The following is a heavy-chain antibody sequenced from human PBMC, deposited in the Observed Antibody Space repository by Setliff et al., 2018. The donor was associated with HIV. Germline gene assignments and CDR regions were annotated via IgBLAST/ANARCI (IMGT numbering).Heavy chain of an antibody. CDR3: ARDRGYGSGSYYADNWFDP. CDR2: SNAGNGHT. D-gene: IGHD3-10*01. J-gene: IGHJ5*02. V-gene: IGHV1-3*01. Sequence: ASVKVSCKASGYSFTYYAVHWASQAPGQRLEWMGRSNAGNGHTEYSQNFQDRITFTRDTSASTVYMEFTSLRSEDTAVYYCARDRGYGSGSYYADNWFDPWGQGTLVTVSS. CDR1: GYSFTYYA.